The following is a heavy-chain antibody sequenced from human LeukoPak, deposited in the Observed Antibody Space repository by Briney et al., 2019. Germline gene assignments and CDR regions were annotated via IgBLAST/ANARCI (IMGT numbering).Heavy chain of an antibody. D-gene: IGHD2-2*01. Sequence: GGSLRLSSAASGFTSSSYKMNCVRQAPRTGVEWVSYISSSGSTIYYADSVEGRFTISRDNATNTQYLQMNSLRAEDTAVYYCAAKGVGGYYYYYGMDVWGQGTTVTVSS. CDR3: AAKGVGGYYYYYGMDV. CDR1: GFTSSSYK. J-gene: IGHJ6*02. CDR2: ISSSGSTI. V-gene: IGHV3-48*03.